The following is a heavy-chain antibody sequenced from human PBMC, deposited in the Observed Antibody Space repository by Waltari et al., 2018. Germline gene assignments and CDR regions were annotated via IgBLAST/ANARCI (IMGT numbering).Heavy chain of an antibody. CDR2: IFYSGST. CDR1: GGSIRSSSSY. D-gene: IGHD6-19*01. J-gene: IGHJ4*02. Sequence: RLQLKESAQGWVNPQKTLPATALVPGGSIRSSSSYWGGIRQPPGKGLGLIGSIFYSGSTYYHPSLKSRVTIAVDTSKNQFSLKLSSVAAADTAVYYCARDLYSSGWYPGYWGQGTLVTVSS. V-gene: IGHV4-39*06. CDR3: ARDLYSSGWYPGY.